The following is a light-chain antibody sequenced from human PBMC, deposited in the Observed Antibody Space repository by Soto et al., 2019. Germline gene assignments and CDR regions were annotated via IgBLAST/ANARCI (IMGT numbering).Light chain of an antibody. Sequence: DIVMTQSPLSLPVTPGEPASISCRSSQSLLHSNGYNYLDWYLQKLGQSPQLLISLGSNRASGVPARFSGSGSATDFTLNIARVEAEDFGVYYCMQALQSPYTFGQGTKLEIK. CDR3: MQALQSPYT. J-gene: IGKJ2*01. CDR2: LGS. CDR1: QSLLHSNGYNY. V-gene: IGKV2-28*01.